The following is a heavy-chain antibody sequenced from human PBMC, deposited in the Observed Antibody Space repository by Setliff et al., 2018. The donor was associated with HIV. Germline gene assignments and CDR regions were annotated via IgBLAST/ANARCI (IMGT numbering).Heavy chain of an antibody. D-gene: IGHD4-17*01. CDR3: AKNDYGVTGGSFDI. Sequence: ASVKVSCKTSGYTFTTSDINWVRQAPGQGLEWMGWSSDFNGNSKFSEKFQDRVTLTTHTPTSTAYMELRSLRSDDTAVYYCAKNDYGVTGGSFDIWGQGTMVTVSS. V-gene: IGHV1-18*01. CDR2: SSDFNGNS. J-gene: IGHJ3*02. CDR1: GYTFTTSD.